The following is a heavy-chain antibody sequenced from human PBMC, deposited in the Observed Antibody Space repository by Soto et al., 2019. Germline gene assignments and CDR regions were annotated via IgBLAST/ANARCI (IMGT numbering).Heavy chain of an antibody. Sequence: QLQLQESGPGLVKPSETLSLTCSVSGASINTSPYYWGWIRQPPGGGLEWIGSVFSTGSTYYNPSHRGRVTVSVDASGNEVSLKLYSATAAHTAVYYCVKHKVEYANSGLDRWGQGTLVAVSS. V-gene: IGHV4-39*01. J-gene: IGHJ5*02. CDR2: VFSTGST. CDR3: VKHKVEYANSGLDR. D-gene: IGHD2-2*01. CDR1: GASINTSPYY.